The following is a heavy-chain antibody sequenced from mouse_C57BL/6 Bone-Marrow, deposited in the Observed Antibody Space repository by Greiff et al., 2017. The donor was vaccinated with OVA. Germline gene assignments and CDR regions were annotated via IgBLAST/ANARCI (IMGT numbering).Heavy chain of an antibody. CDR3: TRLLDAMDY. CDR2: ISSGGDYI. J-gene: IGHJ4*01. D-gene: IGHD2-1*01. CDR1: GFAFSSYA. Sequence: EVKLMESGEGLVKPGGSLKLSCAASGFAFSSYAMSWVRQTPEKRLEWVAYISSGGDYIYYADTVKGRFTISRDNARNTLYLQMSSLKSEDTAMYYCTRLLDAMDYWGQGTSVTVSS. V-gene: IGHV5-9-1*02.